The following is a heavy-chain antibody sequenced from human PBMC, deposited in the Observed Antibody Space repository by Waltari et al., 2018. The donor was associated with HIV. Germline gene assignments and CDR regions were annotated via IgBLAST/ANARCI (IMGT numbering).Heavy chain of an antibody. CDR2: INPSGERT. CDR1: GYTFTRYY. CDR3: ARGFSGFDY. Sequence: QVQLVQSGAEVKKPGASVKVSCKASGYTFTRYYMHWVRQAPGQGLEWMGVINPSGERTVYAQKFQGRVTMTRDASTSTVYMVLSTLRSEDTAVYYCARGFSGFDYWGQGTLITV. J-gene: IGHJ4*02. V-gene: IGHV1-46*01.